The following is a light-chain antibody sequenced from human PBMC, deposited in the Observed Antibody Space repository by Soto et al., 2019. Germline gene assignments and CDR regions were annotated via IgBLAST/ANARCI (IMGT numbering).Light chain of an antibody. Sequence: QSALTQPASESGSPGQSIAISKKGTSSDVGAYNYVSWYQQYPGKAPKVMIFDVSNRPSGVSNRFSGSKSDNTASLTISGLQAEDEADYYCNSFTTSGTYVFGTGTKVTVL. CDR2: DVS. V-gene: IGLV2-14*01. CDR1: SSDVGAYNY. J-gene: IGLJ1*01. CDR3: NSFTTSGTYV.